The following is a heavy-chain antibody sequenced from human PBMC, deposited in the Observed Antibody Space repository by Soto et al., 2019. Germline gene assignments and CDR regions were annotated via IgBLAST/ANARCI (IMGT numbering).Heavy chain of an antibody. V-gene: IGHV4-30-4*01. J-gene: IGHJ5*02. CDR2: IYYSGST. Sequence: SETLSLTCTVSGGSISSGDYYWSWIRQPPGKGLEWIGYIYYSGSTYYNPSLKSRVTISVDTSKNQLSLKLSSVTAADTAVYYCARELLNWNYGEKNWFDPWGQGTLVTVSS. D-gene: IGHD1-7*01. CDR1: GGSISSGDYY. CDR3: ARELLNWNYGEKNWFDP.